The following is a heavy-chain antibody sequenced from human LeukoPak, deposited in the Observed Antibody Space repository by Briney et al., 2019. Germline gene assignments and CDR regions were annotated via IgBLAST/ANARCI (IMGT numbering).Heavy chain of an antibody. D-gene: IGHD6-13*01. CDR1: GFTFSNYW. V-gene: IGHV3-7*01. CDR2: IKEDGSGK. Sequence: GGSLRLSCAASGFTFSNYWMSWVRQAPGKGLERVANIKEDGSGKYYLDSVKGRFTISRDNAKNSLYLQMNSLRAEDTAVYYCARGDSSSWGNYYYYMDVWGKGTTVTVSS. J-gene: IGHJ6*03. CDR3: ARGDSSSWGNYYYYMDV.